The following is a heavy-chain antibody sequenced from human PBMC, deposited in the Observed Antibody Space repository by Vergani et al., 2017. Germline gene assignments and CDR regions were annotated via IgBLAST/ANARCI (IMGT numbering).Heavy chain of an antibody. D-gene: IGHD3-16*01. CDR1: GFTLNTYG. J-gene: IGHJ6*02. CDR3: AKDLTWGAYGMDV. V-gene: IGHV3-30*02. Sequence: QVQILQSGGGVVQPGGSLRLSCTLSGFTLNTYGIHWVRQAPGKGLEWVSFIRYDGSREYYGDSVKGRFTISRDNSKNTLSLQMNSLRAEDTAVYYCAKDLTWGAYGMDVWGQGTTVTVSS. CDR2: IRYDGSRE.